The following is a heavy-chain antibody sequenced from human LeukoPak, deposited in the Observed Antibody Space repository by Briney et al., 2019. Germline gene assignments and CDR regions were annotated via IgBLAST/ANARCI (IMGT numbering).Heavy chain of an antibody. V-gene: IGHV1-69*05. D-gene: IGHD3-22*01. Sequence: SVKVSCKASGGTFSSYAINWVRQAPGQGLEWMGRIIPIFHRTNYAQKFQGRLTITTDESTRTAYMELSSLRSEDTAEYYCARDIPGSSGYFNDAFDIWGQGTMVTVSS. CDR1: GGTFSSYA. J-gene: IGHJ3*02. CDR2: IIPIFHRT. CDR3: ARDIPGSSGYFNDAFDI.